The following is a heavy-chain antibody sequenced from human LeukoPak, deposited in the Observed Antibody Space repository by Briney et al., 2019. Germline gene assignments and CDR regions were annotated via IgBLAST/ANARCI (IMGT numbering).Heavy chain of an antibody. CDR2: INPSGGST. D-gene: IGHD6-13*01. CDR1: GYTFTSYY. Sequence: GASVKVSCKASGYTFTSYYMHWVRQAPGQGLEWMGIINPSGGSTSYAQKFQGRVTMTRDTSTSTVYMELSSLRSEDTAVYYCAKDRYSSSWYPSWFDPWGQGTLVTVSS. V-gene: IGHV1-46*01. CDR3: AKDRYSSSWYPSWFDP. J-gene: IGHJ5*02.